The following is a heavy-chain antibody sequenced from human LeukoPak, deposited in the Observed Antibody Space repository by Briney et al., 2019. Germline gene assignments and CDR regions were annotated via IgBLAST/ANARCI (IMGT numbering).Heavy chain of an antibody. J-gene: IGHJ4*02. CDR2: INPNSGGT. CDR1: GYTFTGHY. V-gene: IGHV1-2*02. CDR3: ARDSSGWYYFDS. D-gene: IGHD6-19*01. Sequence: ASVKVSCKASGYTFTGHYIHWVRQAPGQGLEWMGWINPNSGGTKYAQNFQSSVTMTRDTSIITAYMELSRLRSDDTAVYYCARDSSGWYYFDSWGQGTLVTVSS.